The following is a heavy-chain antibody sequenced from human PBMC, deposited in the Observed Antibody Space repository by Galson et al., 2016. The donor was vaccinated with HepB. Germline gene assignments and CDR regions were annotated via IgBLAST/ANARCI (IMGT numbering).Heavy chain of an antibody. Sequence: SLRLSCAASGFTFSSHAMHWVRQAPGKGLECVSTISDNGGRTFYANSLKGRFTISRDNSKNTLYLQMGSLRAEDMAMYYCARGRGGATQRYFDYWGRGTLVTVSS. V-gene: IGHV3-64*01. J-gene: IGHJ4*02. CDR3: ARGRGGATQRYFDY. D-gene: IGHD1-26*01. CDR2: ISDNGGRT. CDR1: GFTFSSHA.